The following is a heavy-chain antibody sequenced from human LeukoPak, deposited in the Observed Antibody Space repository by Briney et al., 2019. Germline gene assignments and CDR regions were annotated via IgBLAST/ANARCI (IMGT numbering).Heavy chain of an antibody. CDR1: GGSFSGYY. CDR3: ARRNYDFWSGHSYGY. D-gene: IGHD3-3*01. V-gene: IGHV4-34*01. J-gene: IGHJ4*02. Sequence: SETLSLTCAVYGGSFSGYYWSWIRQPPGKGLEWIGEINHSGSTNYNPSLKSRVTISVDTSKNQFSLKLSSVTAADTAVYYCARRNYDFWSGHSYGYWGQGTLVTVSS. CDR2: INHSGST.